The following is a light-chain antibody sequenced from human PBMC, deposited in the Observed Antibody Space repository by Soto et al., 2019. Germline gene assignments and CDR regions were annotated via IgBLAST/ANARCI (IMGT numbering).Light chain of an antibody. CDR3: SSYTSDSTPYV. CDR1: SRDVGGYNY. J-gene: IGLJ1*01. Sequence: QSALTQPASVSGSPGQSIAISCTGTSRDVGGYNYVSWYQQHPGKAPKLMIYEVSNRPSGVSNRFYGSKSGNTASLTISGLRAEDEADYYCSSYTSDSTPYVFGAGTKLTVL. CDR2: EVS. V-gene: IGLV2-14*01.